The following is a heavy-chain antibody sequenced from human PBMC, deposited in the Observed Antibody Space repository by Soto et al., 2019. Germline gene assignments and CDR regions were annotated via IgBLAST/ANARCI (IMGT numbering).Heavy chain of an antibody. J-gene: IGHJ4*02. CDR3: VKARSTDSRTDF. CDR1: GFTFSLYS. CDR2: ITSSSSNI. D-gene: IGHD2-2*01. V-gene: IGHV3-21*01. Sequence: GGSLRLSCAASGFTFSLYSMIWVRQAPGKGLEWVASITSSSSNIYYEDSLKGRFTISRDNAKNSLFLQLDSLRAEETAAYFCVKARSTDSRTDFWGQGTLVTVSS.